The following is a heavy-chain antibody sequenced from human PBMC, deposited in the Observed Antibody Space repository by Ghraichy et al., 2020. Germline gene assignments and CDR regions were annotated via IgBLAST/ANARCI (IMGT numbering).Heavy chain of an antibody. CDR1: GFSFRNYW. V-gene: IGHV3-74*01. CDR2: IKGDGTEI. D-gene: IGHD1-26*01. J-gene: IGHJ4*02. CDR3: ARDMPREDY. Sequence: ETLSLTCAASGFSFRNYWMHWVRQAPGKGPVWVSHIKGDGTEITYGDSVKGRFTISRDNVKNTLYLQMNDLRAEDTAIYYCARDMPREDYWGQGTLVTVSS.